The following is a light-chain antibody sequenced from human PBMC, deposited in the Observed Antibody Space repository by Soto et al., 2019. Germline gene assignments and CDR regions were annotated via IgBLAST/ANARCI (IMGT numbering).Light chain of an antibody. CDR3: QRNNNGLPWR. CDR1: QSVSSN. CDR2: GAS. V-gene: IGKV3-15*01. J-gene: IGKJ1*01. Sequence: EIVLTQSPATLSLSPGERATLSCRASQSVSSNLAWYQQKPGQAPRLLIYGASTRAPGLPARFRGSGSGPEFTLTITGRQSENFAVYYCQRNNNGLPWRSGQGTKWIS.